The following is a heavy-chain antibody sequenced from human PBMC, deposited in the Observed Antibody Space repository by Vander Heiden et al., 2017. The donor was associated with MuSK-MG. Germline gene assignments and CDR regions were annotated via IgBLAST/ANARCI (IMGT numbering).Heavy chain of an antibody. J-gene: IGHJ3*02. Sequence: QVQLQESGPGLAKPSQTLSLTCTVSGGSISSGGYYWSWIRQHPGKGLEWIGYIYYSGSTYYNPSLKSRVTISVDTSKNQFSLKLSSVTAADTAVYYCARHITMIVVPNDAFDIWGQGTMVTVSS. D-gene: IGHD3-22*01. CDR3: ARHITMIVVPNDAFDI. CDR2: IYYSGST. CDR1: GGSISSGGYY. V-gene: IGHV4-31*03.